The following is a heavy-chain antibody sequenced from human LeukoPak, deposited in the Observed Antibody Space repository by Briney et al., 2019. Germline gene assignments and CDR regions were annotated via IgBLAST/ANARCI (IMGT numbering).Heavy chain of an antibody. CDR2: IIPIFGTA. Sequence: GASVKVSCKASGGTFSSYAISWVRQAPGQGLEWMGGIIPIFGTANYAQKFQGRVTITTDESTSTAYMELSSLRSEDTAVYYCARDRRSGGGELGDWFDPWGQGTLVTVSS. CDR1: GGTFSSYA. D-gene: IGHD2-21*01. CDR3: ARDRRSGGGELGDWFDP. J-gene: IGHJ5*02. V-gene: IGHV1-69*05.